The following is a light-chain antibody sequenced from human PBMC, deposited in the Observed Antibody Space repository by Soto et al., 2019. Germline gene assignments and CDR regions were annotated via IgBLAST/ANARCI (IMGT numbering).Light chain of an antibody. CDR2: EGT. CDR1: SNDVGGYNL. CDR3: CSYAGGRTYV. J-gene: IGLJ1*01. V-gene: IGLV2-23*01. Sequence: QSGLTQPASVSGSPGQSMSISCSGSSNDVGGYNLVSWYQHHPDKAPKVIIYEGTKRPSGLSTRFSGSKSGNTASLTISGLQAEDEADYYCCSYAGGRTYVFGSGTKVTVL.